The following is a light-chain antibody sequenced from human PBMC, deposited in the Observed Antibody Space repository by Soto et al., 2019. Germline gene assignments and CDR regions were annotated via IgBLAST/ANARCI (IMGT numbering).Light chain of an antibody. CDR2: VNSDGSP. J-gene: IGLJ3*02. Sequence: QPVLTQSPSASASLGASVKLTCTLSSGHSTYAIAWHQQQPEKGPRYLMKVNSDGSPNKGDGIPDRFSGSSSGAERYLTLSSLQSEDEADYYCQTWGTGIRVFGGGTQLTVL. CDR3: QTWGTGIRV. CDR1: SGHSTYA. V-gene: IGLV4-69*01.